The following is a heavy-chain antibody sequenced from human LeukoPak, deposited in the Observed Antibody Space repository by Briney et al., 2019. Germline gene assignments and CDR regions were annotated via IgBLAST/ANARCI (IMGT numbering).Heavy chain of an antibody. CDR2: IKQDGSEK. Sequence: PGGSLRLSCAASGFTVSSNYMSWVRQAPGKGLEWVANIKQDGSEKYSVDSVKGRFTISRDNAKNSLYLQMNSLRAEDTAVYYCARVPSKDSSGYSVEYFQHWGQGTLVTVSS. V-gene: IGHV3-7*05. D-gene: IGHD3-22*01. CDR1: GFTVSSNY. CDR3: ARVPSKDSSGYSVEYFQH. J-gene: IGHJ1*01.